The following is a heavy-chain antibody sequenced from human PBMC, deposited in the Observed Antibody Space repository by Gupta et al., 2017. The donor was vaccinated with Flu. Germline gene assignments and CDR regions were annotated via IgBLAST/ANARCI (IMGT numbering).Heavy chain of an antibody. J-gene: IGHJ1*01. CDR3: AREGRRAGTYNYGDSEYFQH. V-gene: IGHV3-33*01. D-gene: IGHD4-17*01. CDR2: IWYDGSNK. CDR1: GFTFRSYG. Sequence: QVQLVESGGGVVQPGRSLRPSCPACGFTFRSYGMHWVRQAPGKGLEWVAVIWYDGSNKYYADSVKGRFTISRDNSKNTLYLQMNSLRAEDTAVYYCAREGRRAGTYNYGDSEYFQHWGQGTLVTVSS.